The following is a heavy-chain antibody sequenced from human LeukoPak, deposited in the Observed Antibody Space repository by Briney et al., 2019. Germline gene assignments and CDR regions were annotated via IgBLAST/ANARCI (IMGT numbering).Heavy chain of an antibody. Sequence: GGSLRLSCAASGFTFSNYAMSWVRQAPGKGLEWVSAIVGSGGSTYYADSVKGRFTISRDNPKNTLYLQMNSLRAEDSAVYYCAKWGDYDILTGYYDSDYWGQGTLVTVSS. CDR2: IVGSGGST. J-gene: IGHJ4*02. D-gene: IGHD3-9*01. V-gene: IGHV3-23*01. CDR1: GFTFSNYA. CDR3: AKWGDYDILTGYYDSDY.